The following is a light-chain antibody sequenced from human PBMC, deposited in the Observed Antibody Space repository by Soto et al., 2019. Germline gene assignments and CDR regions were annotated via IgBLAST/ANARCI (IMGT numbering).Light chain of an antibody. V-gene: IGLV2-14*01. CDR3: SSYASSTTVV. CDR2: EVR. J-gene: IGLJ2*01. Sequence: QPVLTQPASVSGSPGQSITISCTGTSSDVGGYNYVSWYQQHPAKAPKLMIFEVRNRPSGVSYRFSGSRSGNTAYLTISGLKAEDEADYYCSSYASSTTVVFGVGTKLTVL. CDR1: SSDVGGYNY.